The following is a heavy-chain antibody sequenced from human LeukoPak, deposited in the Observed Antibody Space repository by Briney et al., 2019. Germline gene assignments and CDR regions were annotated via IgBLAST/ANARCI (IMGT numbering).Heavy chain of an antibody. CDR1: GYSISGGYY. CDR3: ARRSSRDTAMVFFDY. Sequence: PSETLSLTCTVSGYSISGGYYWGWIRQPPGKGLEWIGSIYHSGSTNYNPSLKSRVTISVDKSKNQFSLKLSSVTAADTAVYYCARRSSRDTAMVFFDYWGQGTLVTVSS. CDR2: IYHSGST. V-gene: IGHV4-38-2*02. D-gene: IGHD5-18*01. J-gene: IGHJ4*02.